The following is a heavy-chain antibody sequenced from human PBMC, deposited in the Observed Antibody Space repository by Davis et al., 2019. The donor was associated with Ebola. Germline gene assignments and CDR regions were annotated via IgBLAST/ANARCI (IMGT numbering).Heavy chain of an antibody. CDR3: ARGGYDFLDY. D-gene: IGHD5-12*01. CDR2: INHSGST. Sequence: PGGSLRLSCAVYGGSFSGYYWSWIRQPPGKGLEWIGEINHSGSTNYNPSLKSRVTISVDKSKNQFSLKLSSVTAADTAVYYCARGGYDFLDYWGQGTLVTVSS. CDR1: GGSFSGYY. J-gene: IGHJ4*02. V-gene: IGHV4-34*01.